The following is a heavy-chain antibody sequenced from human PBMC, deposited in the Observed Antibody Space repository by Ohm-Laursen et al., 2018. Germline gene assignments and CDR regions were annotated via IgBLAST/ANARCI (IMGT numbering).Heavy chain of an antibody. V-gene: IGHV3-11*04. CDR3: ARDFAIVAVASQNDY. Sequence: SLRLSCAASGFTFSDYYMSWLRQAPGKGLEWVSHISRGDNTLYYADSVKGRFTISRDNAKNSLYLQMNSLRAEDTAVYYCARDFAIVAVASQNDYWGQGTLVTVSS. D-gene: IGHD2-15*01. CDR2: ISRGDNTL. J-gene: IGHJ4*02. CDR1: GFTFSDYY.